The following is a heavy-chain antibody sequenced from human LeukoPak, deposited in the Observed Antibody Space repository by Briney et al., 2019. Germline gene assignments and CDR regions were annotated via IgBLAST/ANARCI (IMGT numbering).Heavy chain of an antibody. CDR1: GGSISSHY. Sequence: SETLSLTCTVSGGSISSHYWSWIRQPPGKGLEWIGYIYYSGSTNYNPSLKSRVTISVDTSKNQFSLKLSSVTAADTAVYYCARVYYGFWSGYYYYYYMDVWGKGTTVTVSS. D-gene: IGHD3-3*01. V-gene: IGHV4-59*11. J-gene: IGHJ6*03. CDR3: ARVYYGFWSGYYYYYYMDV. CDR2: IYYSGST.